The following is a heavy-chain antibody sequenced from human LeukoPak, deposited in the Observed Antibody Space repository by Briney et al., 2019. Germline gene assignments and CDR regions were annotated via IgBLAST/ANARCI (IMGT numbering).Heavy chain of an antibody. D-gene: IGHD6-13*01. CDR2: ISYEGSNK. CDR1: GFTFSSYA. CDR3: ASSWGSSWSNWFDP. V-gene: IGHV3-30*01. Sequence: PGRSLRLSCAASGFTFSSYAMHWVRQAPGKGLEWVAVISYEGSNKYYADSVKGRFTISRDNSKNTLYLQMNSLRAEDTAVYYCASSWGSSWSNWFDPWGQGTLVTVSS. J-gene: IGHJ5*02.